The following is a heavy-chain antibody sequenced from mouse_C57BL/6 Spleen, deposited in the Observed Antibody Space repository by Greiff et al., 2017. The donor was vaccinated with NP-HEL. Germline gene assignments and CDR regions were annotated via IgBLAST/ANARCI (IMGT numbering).Heavy chain of an antibody. CDR1: GEGRKKEG. J-gene: IGHJ3*01. D-gene: IGHD1-1*01. CDR3: ARSSYGSSFAY. V-gene: IGHV1-54*01. Sequence: QAGAELVRPGTSVKVSCKASGEGRKKEGREWVKKRTGEGGEGRGGRNTGSGGTNYNEKFKGKATLTADKSSSTAYMQLSSLTSEDSAVYFCARSSYGSSFAYWGQGTLVTVSA. CDR2: RNTGSGGT.